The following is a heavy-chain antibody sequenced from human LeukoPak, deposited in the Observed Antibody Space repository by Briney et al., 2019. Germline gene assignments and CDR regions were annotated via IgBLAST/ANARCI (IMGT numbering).Heavy chain of an antibody. CDR2: IKAKTAGGSP. D-gene: IGHD4/OR15-4a*01. CDR3: SGPPPGIYGAQPFDY. CDR1: GFTFSDAW. V-gene: IGHV3-15*01. J-gene: IGHJ4*02. Sequence: SGGSLRLSCAASGFTFSDAWLSWVRQAPGKGMEWVGRIKAKTAGGSPDYAAPVKGRFTISRDDSKNTLYLQMNSLKYEDTSVYYCSGPPPGIYGAQPFDYWGRGTLVSVSS.